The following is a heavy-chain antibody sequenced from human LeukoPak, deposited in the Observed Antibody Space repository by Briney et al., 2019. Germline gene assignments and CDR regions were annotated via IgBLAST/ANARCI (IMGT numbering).Heavy chain of an antibody. CDR3: AKDGGYCGGTGCYWLKVAWFAP. J-gene: IGHJ5*02. D-gene: IGHD2-21*01. V-gene: IGHV3-33*06. Sequence: GGSLRLSCAASGFTFSSYGMHWVRQAPGKGLEWVAVIWYDGSNKYYADSVKGRFTISRDNSKNTLYLQMNSLRAEDTAVYYWAKDGGYCGGTGCYWLKVAWFAPGAREPWSPSPQ. CDR2: IWYDGSNK. CDR1: GFTFSSYG.